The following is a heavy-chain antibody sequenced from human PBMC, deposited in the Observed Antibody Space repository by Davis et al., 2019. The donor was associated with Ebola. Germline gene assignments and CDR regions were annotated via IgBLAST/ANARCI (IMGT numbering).Heavy chain of an antibody. CDR1: GYTFSNSA. CDR3: ARFRWSGYSFDY. D-gene: IGHD3-3*01. J-gene: IGHJ4*02. CDR2: INAANGNT. Sequence: ASVKVSCKASGYTFSNSAMHWVRQAPGQRLEWMGWINAANGNTKYSQKFQGRVTITRDKSASTTYMELSSLRSEDTAVYYCARFRWSGYSFDYWGQGTLVTVSS. V-gene: IGHV1-3*01.